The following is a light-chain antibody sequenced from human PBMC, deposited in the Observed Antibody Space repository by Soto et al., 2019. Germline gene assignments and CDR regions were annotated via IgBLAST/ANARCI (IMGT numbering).Light chain of an antibody. CDR1: SSNIGAGYD. V-gene: IGLV1-40*01. Sequence: QSVLTQPPSVSGAPGQRVIISCTGSSSNIGAGYDVHWYQRLPGTAPKVLIYGNNNRPSGVPDRFSGSKSGTSASLAITGLQAEDEADYYCQSYDSSLSGSYVFGTGTKVTVL. CDR2: GNN. J-gene: IGLJ1*01. CDR3: QSYDSSLSGSYV.